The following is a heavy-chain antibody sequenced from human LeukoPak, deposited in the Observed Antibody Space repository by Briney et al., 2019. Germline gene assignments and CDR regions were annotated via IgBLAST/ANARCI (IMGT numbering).Heavy chain of an antibody. CDR3: ARRRSSGWYVY. CDR2: INHSGST. V-gene: IGHV4-34*01. Sequence: PSETLSLTCAVYGGSFSGYYWSWIRQPPGKGLEWIGEINHSGSTNYNPSLKSRVTISVDTSKNQFSLKLSSVTAADTAVYYCARRRSSGWYVYWGQGTLVTTSS. J-gene: IGHJ4*02. D-gene: IGHD6-19*01. CDR1: GGSFSGYY.